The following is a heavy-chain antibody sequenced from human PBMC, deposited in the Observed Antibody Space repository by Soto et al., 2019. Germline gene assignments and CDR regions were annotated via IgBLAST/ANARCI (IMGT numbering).Heavy chain of an antibody. CDR1: GYTFTGYY. Sequence: ASVKVSCKASGYTFTGYYMHWVRQAPGQGLEWMGWINPNSGGTNYAQKFQGWVTMTRDTSISTAYMELSRLRSDDTAVYYCARSSSLRPYYYYGMDVWGQGTTVTVSS. V-gene: IGHV1-2*04. CDR3: ARSSSLRPYYYYGMDV. CDR2: INPNSGGT. J-gene: IGHJ6*02. D-gene: IGHD3-9*01.